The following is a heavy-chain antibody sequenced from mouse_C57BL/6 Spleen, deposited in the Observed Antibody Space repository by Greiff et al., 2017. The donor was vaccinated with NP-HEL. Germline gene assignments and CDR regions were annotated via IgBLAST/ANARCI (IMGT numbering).Heavy chain of an antibody. V-gene: IGHV1-64*01. J-gene: IGHJ4*01. CDR3: ASPITTGGDAMDY. D-gene: IGHD1-1*01. CDR1: GYTFTSYW. CDR2: IHPNSGST. Sequence: QVQLQQPGAELVKPGASVKLSCKASGYTFTSYWMHWVKQRPGQGLEWIGMIHPNSGSTNYNEKFKSKATLTVDKSSSTAYMQLSSLTSEDSAVYYGASPITTGGDAMDYWGQGTSVTVSS.